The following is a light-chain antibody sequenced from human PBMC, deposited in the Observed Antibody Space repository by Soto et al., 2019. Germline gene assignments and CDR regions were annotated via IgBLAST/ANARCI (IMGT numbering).Light chain of an antibody. V-gene: IGKV3-20*01. CDR2: DTS. Sequence: EIVSTQYPGAPALSRGERATRSSRASQALSNSFIAWYQQKPGQAPRLLIYDTSSRATGVPDRYSASGSGTDFTLTISRLEPEDFAVFFCQQYGTSEIIFGQGTRLEI. CDR1: QALSNSF. CDR3: QQYGTSEII. J-gene: IGKJ5*01.